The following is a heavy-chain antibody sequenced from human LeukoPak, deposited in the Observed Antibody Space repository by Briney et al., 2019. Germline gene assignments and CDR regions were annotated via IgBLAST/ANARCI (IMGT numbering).Heavy chain of an antibody. CDR3: AGNFGVVTPYYYYYMDV. V-gene: IGHV1-18*01. CDR1: GYTFTNSG. CDR2: VSAYDGNR. J-gene: IGHJ6*03. Sequence: ASVKVSCKASGYTFTNSGISWVRQAPGQGLEWMGWVSAYDGNRNYAQKLQGRVTMTTDTSTSTAYMELRSLRSDDTAVYYCAGNFGVVTPYYYYYMDVWGKGTTVTVSS. D-gene: IGHD3-3*01.